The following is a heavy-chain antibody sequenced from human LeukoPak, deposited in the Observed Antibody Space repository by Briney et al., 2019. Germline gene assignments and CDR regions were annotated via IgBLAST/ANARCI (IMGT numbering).Heavy chain of an antibody. Sequence: GGSLRLSCAASGFSLSSYAMSWVRQAPGKGLEWVSAISGSGESTYYVDSVKGRFTISRDSSKNTLYLLMNSLRAEDTAVYYCAKRSCSRTSCPIDYWGQGTPVTVSS. CDR1: GFSLSSYA. CDR2: ISGSGEST. CDR3: AKRSCSRTSCPIDY. J-gene: IGHJ4*02. D-gene: IGHD2-2*01. V-gene: IGHV3-23*01.